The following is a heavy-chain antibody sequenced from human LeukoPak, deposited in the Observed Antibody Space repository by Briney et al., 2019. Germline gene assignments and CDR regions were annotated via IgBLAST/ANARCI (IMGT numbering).Heavy chain of an antibody. D-gene: IGHD6-13*01. J-gene: IGHJ4*02. CDR1: GFTLINHW. CDR2: IKEDGNEK. V-gene: IGHV3-7*01. Sequence: PGGSLRLSCAASGFTLINHWMSWVRQAPGKGLEWVANIKEDGNEKYSVDSVKGRFTISIDNGKNSLYLEMNSLRVEDTAVYYCAREYDSRWVDYWGQGTLVTVSS. CDR3: AREYDSRWVDY.